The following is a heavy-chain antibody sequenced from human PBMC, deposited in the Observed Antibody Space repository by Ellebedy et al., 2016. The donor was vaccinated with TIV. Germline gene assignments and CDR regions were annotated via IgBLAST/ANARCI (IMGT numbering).Heavy chain of an antibody. CDR2: ISSSYSYI. Sequence: PGGSLRLSCVASGFNFNDYSVNWVRQAPGKGLECVSSISSSYSYIYYADSVKGRFTISRDSAKNSLYLQMNSLRAEDTAVYYCARESTSGWGNFWGQGTLVTVSS. D-gene: IGHD3-10*01. V-gene: IGHV3-21*01. CDR1: GFNFNDYS. J-gene: IGHJ4*02. CDR3: ARESTSGWGNF.